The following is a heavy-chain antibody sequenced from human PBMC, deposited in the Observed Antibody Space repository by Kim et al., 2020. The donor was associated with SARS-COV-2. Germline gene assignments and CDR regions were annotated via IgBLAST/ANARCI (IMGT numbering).Heavy chain of an antibody. Sequence: APVKGRFTISRDDSKNTLYLQMNSLKTEDTAVYYCTTALTYCGGDCYTDYWGQGTLVTVSS. CDR3: TTALTYCGGDCYTDY. V-gene: IGHV3-15*01. D-gene: IGHD2-21*02. J-gene: IGHJ4*02.